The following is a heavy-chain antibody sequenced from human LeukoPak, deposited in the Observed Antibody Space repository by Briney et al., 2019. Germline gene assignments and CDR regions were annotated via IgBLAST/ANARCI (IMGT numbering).Heavy chain of an antibody. J-gene: IGHJ4*02. CDR1: GGSISSYY. D-gene: IGHD3-22*01. CDR3: ARDRYYSDSSGREVDYFDY. V-gene: IGHV4-4*07. CDR2: MYTSGST. Sequence: SETLSLTCTVSGGSISSYYWSWLRQPAGKGLEWIGRMYTSGSTNYNPSLKSRVTMSVDTSKNQFSLKLTSVTAADTALYYCARDRYYSDSSGREVDYFDYWGQGTLVTVSS.